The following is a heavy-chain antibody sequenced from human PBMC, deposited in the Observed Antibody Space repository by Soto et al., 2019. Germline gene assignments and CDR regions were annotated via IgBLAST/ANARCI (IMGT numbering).Heavy chain of an antibody. CDR3: AKDLYCSGGSCSYYFDP. CDR1: GFTFSSYG. J-gene: IGHJ4*02. CDR2: ISYDGSNK. D-gene: IGHD2-15*01. Sequence: PGGSVRLSCAASGFTFSSYGMHWVRQAPGKGLEWVAVISYDGSNKYYADSVKGRFTISRDNSKNTLYLQMNSLRAEDTAVYYCAKDLYCSGGSCSYYFDPWGQGTLVTVSS. V-gene: IGHV3-30*18.